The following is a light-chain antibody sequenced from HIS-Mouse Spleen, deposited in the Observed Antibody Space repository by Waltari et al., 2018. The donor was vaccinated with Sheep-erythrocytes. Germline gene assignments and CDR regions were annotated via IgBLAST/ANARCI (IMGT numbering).Light chain of an antibody. CDR2: RNN. J-gene: IGLJ3*02. CDR1: SSNIGSNY. Sequence: QSVLTQPPSASGTPGQRVTISCSGISSNIGSNYIYWYQQLPRTAPKLLIYRNNQRPSGVPDRFSGSKSGNTASLTISGLQAEDEADYYCCSYAGSSTFVFGGGTKLTVL. CDR3: CSYAGSSTFV. V-gene: IGLV1-47*01.